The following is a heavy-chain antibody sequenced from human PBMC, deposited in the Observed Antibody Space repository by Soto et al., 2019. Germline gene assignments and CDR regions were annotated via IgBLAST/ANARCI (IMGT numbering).Heavy chain of an antibody. CDR3: ATLPRTIERTPAAIWSFDS. D-gene: IGHD2-2*01. V-gene: IGHV1-24*01. CDR2: LDAEDGET. J-gene: IGHJ4*02. CDR1: GYSLSDLS. Sequence: GASVKVSCKVSGYSLSDLSIHWVRQAPGKGLELMGGLDAEDGETIYAQKLQGRGTMTEDTSTDTAYMELSSLTSEGTAMYYCATLPRTIERTPAAIWSFDSWGQGTLVNVS.